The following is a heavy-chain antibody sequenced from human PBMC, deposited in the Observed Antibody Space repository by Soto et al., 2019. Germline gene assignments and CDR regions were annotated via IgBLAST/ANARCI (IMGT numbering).Heavy chain of an antibody. Sequence: KPGGSLRLSCAASGFTFSSYSINWVRQAPGKGLEWVSSITSSSSYIYYADSVKGRFTISRDNAKNSLYLQMNSLRAEDTAVYYCAGGIVGATPGLDAFDIWGQGTMVTVSS. J-gene: IGHJ3*02. CDR3: AGGIVGATPGLDAFDI. V-gene: IGHV3-21*01. D-gene: IGHD1-26*01. CDR2: ITSSSSYI. CDR1: GFTFSSYS.